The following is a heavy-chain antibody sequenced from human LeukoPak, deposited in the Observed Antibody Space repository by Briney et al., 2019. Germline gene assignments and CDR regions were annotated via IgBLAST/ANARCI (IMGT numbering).Heavy chain of an antibody. CDR3: ARADLRWPNYFDY. J-gene: IGHJ4*02. D-gene: IGHD4-17*01. CDR2: IYYSGST. Sequence: SETLSLTCTVSGGSISSGGYYWSWIRQHPGKGLEWIGYIYYSGSTYYNPSLKSRVTISVDTSKNQFSLKLSSVTAADTAVYYCARADLRWPNYFDYWGQGTLVTASS. CDR1: GGSISSGGYY. V-gene: IGHV4-31*03.